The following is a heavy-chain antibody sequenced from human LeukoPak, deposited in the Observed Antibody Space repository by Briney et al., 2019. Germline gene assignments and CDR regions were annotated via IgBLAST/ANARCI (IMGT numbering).Heavy chain of an antibody. CDR3: AKDRSLIAVAD. CDR1: GFTFSSYA. D-gene: IGHD6-19*01. CDR2: ISYDGSNK. J-gene: IGHJ4*02. V-gene: IGHV3-30*04. Sequence: GGSLRLSCAASGFTFSSYAMHWVRQAPGKGLEWVAVISYDGSNKYYADSVKGRFTISRDNSKNTLYLQMNSLRAEDTAVYYCAKDRSLIAVADWGQGTLVTVSS.